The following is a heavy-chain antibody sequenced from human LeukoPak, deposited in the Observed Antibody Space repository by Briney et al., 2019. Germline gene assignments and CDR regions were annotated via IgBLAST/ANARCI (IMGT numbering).Heavy chain of an antibody. V-gene: IGHV4-39*01. CDR1: GGSISSSSYY. CDR3: ARGSSSGWYGGWFDP. CDR2: IYYSGST. Sequence: SETLSLTCTVSGGSISSSSYYRGWIRQPPGKGLEWIGSIYYSGSTYYNPSLKSRVTISVDTSKNQFSLKLSSVTAADTAVYYCARGSSSGWYGGWFDPWGQGTLVTVSS. J-gene: IGHJ5*02. D-gene: IGHD6-19*01.